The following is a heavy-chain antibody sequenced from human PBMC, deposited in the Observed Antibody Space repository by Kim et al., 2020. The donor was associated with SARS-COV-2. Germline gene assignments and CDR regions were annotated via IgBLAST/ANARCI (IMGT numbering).Heavy chain of an antibody. Sequence: SETLSLTCAVYGGSFSGYYWSWIRQPPGKGLEWIGEINHSGSTNYNPSLKSRVTISVDTSKNQFSLKLSSVTAAGTAVYYCARCAPGIVGATRRKGSWFDPWGQGTLVTVSS. J-gene: IGHJ5*02. CDR3: ARCAPGIVGATRRKGSWFDP. D-gene: IGHD1-26*01. CDR1: GGSFSGYY. CDR2: INHSGST. V-gene: IGHV4-34*01.